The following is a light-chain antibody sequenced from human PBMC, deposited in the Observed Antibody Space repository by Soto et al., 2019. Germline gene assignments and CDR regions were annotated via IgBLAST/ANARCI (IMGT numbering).Light chain of an antibody. J-gene: IGKJ2*01. CDR2: DAS. Sequence: DIQLTQSPSTLSASVGDRVTFTCRASQGINRWLAWYQQKPGKAPKVLIYDASSLESGVPSRFSGSGSGTEFTLTSSSLQPDDFATYYCQQSSPYSAFTFGQGTKLEVK. CDR1: QGINRW. V-gene: IGKV1-5*01. CDR3: QQSSPYSAFT.